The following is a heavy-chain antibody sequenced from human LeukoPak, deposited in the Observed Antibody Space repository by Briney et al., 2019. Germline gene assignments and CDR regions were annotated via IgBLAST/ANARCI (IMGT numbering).Heavy chain of an antibody. CDR2: INWNGGST. CDR3: ARDHRYSSSYGPHYY. D-gene: IGHD6-13*01. V-gene: IGHV3-20*03. Sequence: GGSLRLSSAASGFIFDDYGMSSVRQAPREGLEWVSDINWNGGSTGYADSVKGRFTISRDNAKNSLYLQMNSLRAEDTALYYCARDHRYSSSYGPHYYWGQGTLVTVSS. CDR1: GFIFDDYG. J-gene: IGHJ4*02.